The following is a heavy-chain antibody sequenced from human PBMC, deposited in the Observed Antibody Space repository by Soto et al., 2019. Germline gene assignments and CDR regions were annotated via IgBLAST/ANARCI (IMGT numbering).Heavy chain of an antibody. V-gene: IGHV1-18*01. CDR3: TRDAPPADY. CDR2: ISAYNGNT. J-gene: IGHJ4*02. CDR1: GYTFTNYA. Sequence: QVQLLQSGAEVKKPGASLKVSCKASGYTFTNYAISRVRQAPGQGLEWMGWISAYNGNTTYAQKLQGRVTMTTDTATSTVYMGLWRLRSDYTAGYYGTRDAPPADYWGQGTLVNVSS.